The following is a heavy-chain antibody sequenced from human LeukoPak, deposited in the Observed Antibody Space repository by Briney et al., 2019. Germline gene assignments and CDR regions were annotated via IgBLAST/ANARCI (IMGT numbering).Heavy chain of an antibody. Sequence: GGSLRLSCAASGYTFSGYGMHWVRQAPDKGLEWVAVIWYDGNNKYYAESVKGRFTISRDNSKNTLYLQMNSLRAEDTAVYYCAKDWGYTTMVSYYFDYWGQGALVTVSS. CDR3: AKDWGYTTMVSYYFDY. V-gene: IGHV3-33*06. J-gene: IGHJ4*02. CDR2: IWYDGNNK. D-gene: IGHD5-18*01. CDR1: GYTFSGYG.